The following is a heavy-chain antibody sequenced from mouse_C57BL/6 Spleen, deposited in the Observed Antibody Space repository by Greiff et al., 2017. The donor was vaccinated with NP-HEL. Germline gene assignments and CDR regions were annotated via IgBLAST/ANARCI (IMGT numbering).Heavy chain of an antibody. CDR3: ARGYYYGSSRYWYFDV. D-gene: IGHD1-1*01. Sequence: QVHVKQPGAELVMPGASVKLSCKAPGYTFTSYWMHWVKQRPGQGLEWIGEIDPSDSYTNYNQKFKGKSTLTVDKSSSTAYMQLSSLTSEDSAVYYCARGYYYGSSRYWYFDVWGTGTTVTVSS. J-gene: IGHJ1*03. CDR2: IDPSDSYT. CDR1: GYTFTSYW. V-gene: IGHV1-69*01.